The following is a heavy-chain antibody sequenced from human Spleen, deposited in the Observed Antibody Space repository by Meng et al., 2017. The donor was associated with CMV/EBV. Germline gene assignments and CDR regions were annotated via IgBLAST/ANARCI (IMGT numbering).Heavy chain of an antibody. CDR3: ARGAGITRGGHLSY. D-gene: IGHD3-10*01. CDR1: GGSFRGYY. CDR2: INHSGST. Sequence: QVVIRQWGAGLLKPSETLSLTWSVYGGSFRGYYWSWIRQSPGKGLEWIGEINHSGSTNYNPSLKSRVTISVDTSKNQFSLKLSSVTAADTAVYYCARGAGITRGGHLSYWGQGTLVTVSS. J-gene: IGHJ4*02. V-gene: IGHV4-34*01.